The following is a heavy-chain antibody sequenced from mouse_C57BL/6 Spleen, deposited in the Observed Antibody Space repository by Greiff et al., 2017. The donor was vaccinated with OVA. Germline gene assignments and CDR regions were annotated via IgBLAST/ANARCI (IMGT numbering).Heavy chain of an antibody. CDR1: GYTFTSYW. Sequence: VQLQQPGAELVRPGSSVQLSCKASGYTFTSYWLHWVKQRPIQGLEWIGNIDPSDSETHYNQKFKDKATLTVAKSSSTAYMQLSSLTSEDSAVYYCARKREGNPLYYFDYWGQGTTLTVSS. CDR3: ARKREGNPLYYFDY. J-gene: IGHJ2*01. D-gene: IGHD2-1*01. V-gene: IGHV1-52*01. CDR2: IDPSDSET.